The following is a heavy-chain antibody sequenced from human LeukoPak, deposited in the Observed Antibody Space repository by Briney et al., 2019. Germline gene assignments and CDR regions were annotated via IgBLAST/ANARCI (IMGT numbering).Heavy chain of an antibody. D-gene: IGHD4-17*01. CDR3: ARIPHPDYADAQ. J-gene: IGHJ4*02. CDR2: ISSSGGTM. Sequence: GGSLRLSCAASGFTFSTYGMHWVRQAPGKGLEWVSYISSSGGTMDYADSVKGRFTVSRDNGKKLVHLQLNSLRAEDTAVYFCARIPHPDYADAQWGQGTLVIVSS. V-gene: IGHV3-48*04. CDR1: GFTFSTYG.